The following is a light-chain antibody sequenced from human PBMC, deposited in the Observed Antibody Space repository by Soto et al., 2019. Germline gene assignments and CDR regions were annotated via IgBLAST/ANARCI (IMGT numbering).Light chain of an antibody. CDR3: PQYGSSPRT. CDR1: QSVTSPF. V-gene: IGKV3-20*01. CDR2: STS. Sequence: EIVLTQSPGTLSLSPGERATLSCRASQSVTSPFLAWYQQKPGQPPRLLIYSTSGRATGIPDRFSGSGSGTDFTLTISSLEPEDSAVYYCPQYGSSPRTFGQGTKVEV. J-gene: IGKJ1*01.